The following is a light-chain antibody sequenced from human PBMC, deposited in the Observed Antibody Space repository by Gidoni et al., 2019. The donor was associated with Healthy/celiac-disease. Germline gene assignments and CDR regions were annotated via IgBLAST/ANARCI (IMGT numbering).Light chain of an antibody. V-gene: IGLV2-14*01. CDR2: DVS. CDR3: SSYTSSSTYV. Sequence: QSALPQPASVYGSPGHSITISCTGTSSAVGGYNYVSWYQQHPGKAPKLMIYDVSNRPSGVANRFSGSKSGNTASLTISGLQAEDEADYYCSSYTSSSTYVFGTGTKVXV. CDR1: SSAVGGYNY. J-gene: IGLJ1*01.